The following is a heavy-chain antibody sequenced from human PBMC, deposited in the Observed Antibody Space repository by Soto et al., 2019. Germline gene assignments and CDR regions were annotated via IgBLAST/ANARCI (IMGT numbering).Heavy chain of an antibody. CDR2: INHSGST. Sequence: PSETLSLTCAVYGGSFSGYYWSWIRQPPGKGLEWIGEINHSGSTNYNPSLKSRVTISVDTSKNQFSLKLSSVTAADTAVYYCARGVGDYSKSCDYCGTGTLLTVSS. J-gene: IGHJ4*02. D-gene: IGHD4-4*01. CDR3: ARGVGDYSKSCDY. V-gene: IGHV4-34*01. CDR1: GGSFSGYY.